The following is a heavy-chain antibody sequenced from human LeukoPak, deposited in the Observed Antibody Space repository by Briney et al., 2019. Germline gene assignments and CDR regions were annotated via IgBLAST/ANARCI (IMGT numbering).Heavy chain of an antibody. J-gene: IGHJ4*02. V-gene: IGHV3-7*01. CDR2: IKQDGSEK. D-gene: IGHD3-3*01. CDR3: ARAPPAGYDFWSGYYDY. Sequence: GESLRLSCATSGFTFSSYWMSWVRQAPGKGLEWVANIKQDGSEKYYVDSVKGRFTISRDNAKNSLYLQMNSLRAEDTAVYYCARAPPAGYDFWSGYYDYWGQGTLVTVSS. CDR1: GFTFSSYW.